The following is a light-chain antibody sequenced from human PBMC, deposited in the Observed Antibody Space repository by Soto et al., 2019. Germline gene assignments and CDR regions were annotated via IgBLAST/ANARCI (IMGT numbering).Light chain of an antibody. CDR3: QQYHNWVT. CDR1: QGISSY. Sequence: AIRMTQSPSSFSASTGDRVTITCRASQGISSYLAWYQQKPGKAPKLLIYAASTLQSGVPSRFSGSGSGTDFTLTISCLQSEDFAVYYCQQYHNWVTFGGGTKVEIK. CDR2: AAS. V-gene: IGKV1-8*01. J-gene: IGKJ4*01.